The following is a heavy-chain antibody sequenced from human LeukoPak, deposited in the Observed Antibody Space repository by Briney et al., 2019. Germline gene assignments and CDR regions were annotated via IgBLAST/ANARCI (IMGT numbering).Heavy chain of an antibody. CDR2: ISYDGSNK. D-gene: IGHD2/OR15-2a*01. CDR1: GFTFSSYA. V-gene: IGHV3-30*04. CDR3: ARGGSKKLSSWFDP. Sequence: PGGSLRLSCAASGFTFSSYAMHWVRQAPGKGLEWVAVISYDGSNKYYADSVKGRFTISRDNSKNTLYLQMNSLRAEDTAVYYCARGGSKKLSSWFDPWGQGTLVTVSS. J-gene: IGHJ5*02.